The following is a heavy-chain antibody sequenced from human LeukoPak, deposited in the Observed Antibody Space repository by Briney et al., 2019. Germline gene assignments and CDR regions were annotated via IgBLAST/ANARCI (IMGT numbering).Heavy chain of an antibody. Sequence: ASVKVSCKASGYTFTGYYMHWVRQAPGQGLEWMGWINPNSGGTNYAQKFQGRVTMTRDTSISTAYMALSRLRSDDTAVYYCASTQDYYGSGSYYYLLDYWGQGTLVTVSS. CDR2: INPNSGGT. J-gene: IGHJ4*02. CDR3: ASTQDYYGSGSYYYLLDY. V-gene: IGHV1-2*02. CDR1: GYTFTGYY. D-gene: IGHD3-10*01.